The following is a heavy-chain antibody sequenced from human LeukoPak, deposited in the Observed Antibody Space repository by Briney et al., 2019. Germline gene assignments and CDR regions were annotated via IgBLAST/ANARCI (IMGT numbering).Heavy chain of an antibody. CDR2: ISSSSSYI. D-gene: IGHD3-10*01. Sequence: EAGGSLRLSCAASGFTFSSYSMSWVRQAPGKGLEWVSSISSSSSYIYYADSVKGRFTISRDNAKNSMYLQMNSLRAEDTSVYYCARDQMGSGSQYYYYYYYMDVWGKGTTVTVSS. CDR3: ARDQMGSGSQYYYYYYYMDV. CDR1: GFTFSSYS. J-gene: IGHJ6*03. V-gene: IGHV3-21*01.